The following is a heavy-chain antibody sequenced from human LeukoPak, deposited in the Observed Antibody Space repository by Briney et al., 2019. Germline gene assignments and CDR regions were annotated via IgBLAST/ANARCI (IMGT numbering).Heavy chain of an antibody. J-gene: IGHJ6*02. CDR1: GGSISSYY. V-gene: IGHV4-59*08. D-gene: IGHD1-26*01. CDR3: VRQGISGSYYVDYYYGMDV. Sequence: SETLSLTCTVSGGSISSYYWSWIRQPPGKGLEWIGYIYYSGSTNYNPSLKSRVTISVDTSKNQFSLKLSSVTAADTAVYYCVRQGISGSYYVDYYYGMDVWGQGTTVTVSS. CDR2: IYYSGST.